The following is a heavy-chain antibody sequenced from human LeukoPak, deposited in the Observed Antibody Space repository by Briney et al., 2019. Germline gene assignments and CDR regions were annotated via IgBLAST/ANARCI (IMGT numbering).Heavy chain of an antibody. D-gene: IGHD6-13*01. CDR3: ARVQGIAAAMIDY. V-gene: IGHV3-33*01. J-gene: IGHJ4*02. Sequence: PGRSLRLSCAASGFTFSSYGMHWVRQAPGKGLEWVAVIWYDGSNKYYADSVKGRFTISRDNSKNTLYLQMNSLRAEDTAVYYCARVQGIAAAMIDYWGQGTLVTVSS. CDR2: IWYDGSNK. CDR1: GFTFSSYG.